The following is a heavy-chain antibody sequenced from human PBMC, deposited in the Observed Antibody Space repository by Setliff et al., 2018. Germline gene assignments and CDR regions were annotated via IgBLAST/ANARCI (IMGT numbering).Heavy chain of an antibody. CDR1: GGSISSYY. CDR3: ARIIPAAPHKINWFDP. D-gene: IGHD6-13*01. Sequence: SETLSLTCTVSGGSISSYYWNWIRQPAGKGLEWIGHIYIGGSANYNPSLKSRVTMSIDTSKNQFSLKLSSVTAADTAVYYCARIIPAAPHKINWFDPWGQGTLVTVSS. V-gene: IGHV4-4*07. J-gene: IGHJ5*02. CDR2: IYIGGSA.